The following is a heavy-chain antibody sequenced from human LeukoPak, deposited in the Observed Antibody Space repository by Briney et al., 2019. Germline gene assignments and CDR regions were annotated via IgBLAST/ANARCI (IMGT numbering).Heavy chain of an antibody. V-gene: IGHV3-23*01. CDR3: ARNEGWEPDYYYYYMDV. J-gene: IGHJ6*03. CDR2: ISGSGGST. D-gene: IGHD1-26*01. Sequence: GGSLRLSCAASGFTFSNYGMNWVRQAPGKGLEWVSAISGSGGSTYYADSVKGRFTISRDNSKNTLYLQMNSLRAEDTAVYYCARNEGWEPDYYYYYMDVWGKGTTVTVSS. CDR1: GFTFSNYG.